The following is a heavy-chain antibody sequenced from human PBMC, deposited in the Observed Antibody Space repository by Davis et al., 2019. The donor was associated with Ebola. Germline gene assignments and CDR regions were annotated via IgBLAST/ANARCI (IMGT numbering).Heavy chain of an antibody. CDR2: ISSSGSTI. V-gene: IGHV3-48*04. D-gene: IGHD6-6*01. J-gene: IGHJ6*02. CDR1: GFSFSSYT. CDR3: AKDSSSEAYYYYGMDV. Sequence: GESLKISCAASGFSFSSYTMNWVRQAPGKGLEWVSSISSSGSTINYADSVKGRFTISRDNAKNSLYLQMNSLRAEDTAVYYCAKDSSSEAYYYYGMDVWGQGTTVTVSS.